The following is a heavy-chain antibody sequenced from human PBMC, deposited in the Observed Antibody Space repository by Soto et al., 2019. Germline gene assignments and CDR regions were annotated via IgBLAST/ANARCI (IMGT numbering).Heavy chain of an antibody. Sequence: QITLKESGPTLVKPTQTLTLTCTFSGFSLSTSGVGVGRIRQPPGKALEWLALIYWDDDKRYSPSLKSRLTITKDTSKKQVVLTMTNMDPVDTATYYCARNTIFGVLYAFDIWGQGTMVTVSS. CDR3: ARNTIFGVLYAFDI. V-gene: IGHV2-5*02. CDR1: GFSLSTSGVG. CDR2: IYWDDDK. J-gene: IGHJ3*02. D-gene: IGHD3-3*01.